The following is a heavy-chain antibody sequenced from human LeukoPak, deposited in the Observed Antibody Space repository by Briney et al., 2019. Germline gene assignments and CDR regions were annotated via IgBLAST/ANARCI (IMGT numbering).Heavy chain of an antibody. CDR1: GYTFTGYY. V-gene: IGHV1-2*02. CDR3: ARGDPPRFGVVTYVHDY. J-gene: IGHJ4*02. Sequence: ASVKVSCKASGYTFTGYYMHWVRQAPGQGLEWMGWINPNSGGTNYAQKFQGRVTMTRDTSISTAYMELSGLRSDDTAVYYCARGDPPRFGVVTYVHDYWGQGTLVTVSS. D-gene: IGHD3-3*01. CDR2: INPNSGGT.